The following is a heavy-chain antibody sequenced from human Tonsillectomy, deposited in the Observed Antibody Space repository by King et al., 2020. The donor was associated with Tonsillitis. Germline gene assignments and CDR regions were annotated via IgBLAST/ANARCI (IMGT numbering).Heavy chain of an antibody. CDR2: ISFEGSNK. J-gene: IGHJ4*02. Sequence: VQLVESGGGVVQPGRSLRLSCAASGLTFSNFGIHWVRQAPGKGLEWVAVISFEGSNKYYADSVRGRFTISRDNSKNTLYLQMNSLRAEDTAVYYCAKDLYAYDSSGYLDYWGQGTLVTVSS. CDR3: AKDLYAYDSSGYLDY. D-gene: IGHD3-22*01. V-gene: IGHV3-30*18. CDR1: GLTFSNFG.